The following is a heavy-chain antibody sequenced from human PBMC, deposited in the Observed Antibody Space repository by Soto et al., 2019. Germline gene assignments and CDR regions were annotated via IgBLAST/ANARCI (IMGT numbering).Heavy chain of an antibody. Sequence: QVQLVQSGAEVKKPGSSVKVSCKASGGTFSSYAXXXXXXXXXXXXEWMGGIIPIFGTANYAQKFQGRVTITADEXXXXXXXXXXXXXXXXXXXXXXXXXXXXXXXXIDYWGQGTLVTVSS. J-gene: IGHJ4*02. CDR2: IIPIFGTA. CDR1: GGTFSSYA. V-gene: IGHV1-69*12. CDR3: XXXXXXXXXXIDY.